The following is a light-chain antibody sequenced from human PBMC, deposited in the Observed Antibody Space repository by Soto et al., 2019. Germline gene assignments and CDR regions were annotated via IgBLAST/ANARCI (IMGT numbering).Light chain of an antibody. CDR1: SSNIGSNT. Sequence: QSVLTQPPSASGTPGQRVTISCSGSSSNIGSNTITWYQQLPGTAPKLLIYSNNQRPSGVPDRFSGSKSGTSASLAISGLQSEDEAHYYCAAWDDSLNGLVFGGGTKLTVL. J-gene: IGLJ2*01. CDR2: SNN. CDR3: AAWDDSLNGLV. V-gene: IGLV1-44*01.